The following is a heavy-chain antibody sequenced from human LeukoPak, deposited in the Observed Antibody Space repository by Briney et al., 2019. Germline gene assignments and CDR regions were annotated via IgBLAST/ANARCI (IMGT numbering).Heavy chain of an antibody. CDR2: ISAYNGNT. V-gene: IGHV1-18*01. D-gene: IGHD6-13*01. CDR3: AKGSRIAAAGLNWFDP. J-gene: IGHJ5*02. Sequence: GASVKVSCKASGYTFTSYGISWVRQAPGQGLEWMGWISAYNGNTNYAQKLQGRVTMTTDTSTSTAYMELRSLRSDDTAVYYCAKGSRIAAAGLNWFDPWGQGTLVTVSS. CDR1: GYTFTSYG.